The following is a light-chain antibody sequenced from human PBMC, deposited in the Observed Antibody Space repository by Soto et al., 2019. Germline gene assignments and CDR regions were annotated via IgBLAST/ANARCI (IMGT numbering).Light chain of an antibody. CDR1: SSDVGSYNL. V-gene: IGLV2-23*01. J-gene: IGLJ1*01. CDR2: EGS. CDR3: CSYAGSSGYV. Sequence: QSVLTQPASVSGSPGQSITISCTGTSSDVGSYNLVSWYQQHPGKAPKPMIYEGSKRPSGVSNRFSGSKSGNTASLTISGLQAEDEADYYCCSYAGSSGYVFGTGTKVTVL.